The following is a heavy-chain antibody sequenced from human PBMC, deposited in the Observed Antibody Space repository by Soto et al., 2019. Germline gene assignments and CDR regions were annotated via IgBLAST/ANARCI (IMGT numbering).Heavy chain of an antibody. J-gene: IGHJ6*02. Sequence: GGSLRLSCAASGFTFSDYYMSWIRQAPGKGLEWVSYISSSSSYTNYADSVKGRFTISRDNAKNSLYLQMNSLRAEDTAVYYCARGHYYYYGMDVWGQGTTVTVSS. CDR2: ISSSSSYT. CDR1: GFTFSDYY. CDR3: ARGHYYYYGMDV. V-gene: IGHV3-11*06.